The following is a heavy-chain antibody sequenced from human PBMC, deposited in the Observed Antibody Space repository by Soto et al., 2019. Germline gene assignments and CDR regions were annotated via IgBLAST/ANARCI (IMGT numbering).Heavy chain of an antibody. J-gene: IGHJ4*02. CDR1: GGSILGSSYY. CDR3: ARGMTPPGAPAWHYFDS. CDR2: MYYTGTT. V-gene: IGHV4-39*01. Sequence: SETLSLTCTVSGGSILGSSYYWSWIRQPPGKGLEWIGSMYYTGTTYYSPSLQSRVTMSFDTSKNQVSLNLTSVTAADTALYYCARGMTPPGAPAWHYFDSWGQGTLVTVSS. D-gene: IGHD2-8*02.